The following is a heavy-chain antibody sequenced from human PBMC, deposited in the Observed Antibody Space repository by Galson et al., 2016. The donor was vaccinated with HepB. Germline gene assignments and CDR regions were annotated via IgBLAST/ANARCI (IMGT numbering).Heavy chain of an antibody. V-gene: IGHV4-39*01. Sequence: SETLSLTCSVSGASVSSSCCYWGWIRQPPGKGLEWIGSIYYSGSTYYIPSLKSRVTISVDTSKNQFSLKLSSVTAADTAVYYCARIDFDFWSGLYDYWGQGTLVTVSS. CDR1: GASVSSSCCY. CDR2: IYYSGST. CDR3: ARIDFDFWSGLYDY. D-gene: IGHD3-3*01. J-gene: IGHJ4*02.